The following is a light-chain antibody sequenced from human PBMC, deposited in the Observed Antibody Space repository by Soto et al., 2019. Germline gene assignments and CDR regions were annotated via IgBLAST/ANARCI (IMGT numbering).Light chain of an antibody. Sequence: EIELTQSPGTLSVSPGERATLSCRATQSVSSSLAWYQQKPGQPPRLLIYSASTRATGIPARFSGSGSGTDFTLTISSLQSEDFAVYYCPEYNHWPRYTFGQGTRLEIK. CDR3: PEYNHWPRYT. CDR1: QSVSSS. CDR2: SAS. J-gene: IGKJ2*01. V-gene: IGKV3-15*01.